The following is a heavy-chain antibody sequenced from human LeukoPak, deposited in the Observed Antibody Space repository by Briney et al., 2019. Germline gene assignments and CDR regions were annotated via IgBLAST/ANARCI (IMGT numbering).Heavy chain of an antibody. V-gene: IGHV3-74*01. CDR2: INGDGSGT. Sequence: GGSLRLSCAASGFTFSSYWLHWVRQAPGKGLVWVSRINGDGSGTNYADSVKGRFTISRDNAENSLYLQMNSLRVEDTAVYYCARTLLYDGSGYYRYFDHWGQGTLVTVSS. CDR1: GFTFSSYW. J-gene: IGHJ4*02. D-gene: IGHD3-22*01. CDR3: ARTLLYDGSGYYRYFDH.